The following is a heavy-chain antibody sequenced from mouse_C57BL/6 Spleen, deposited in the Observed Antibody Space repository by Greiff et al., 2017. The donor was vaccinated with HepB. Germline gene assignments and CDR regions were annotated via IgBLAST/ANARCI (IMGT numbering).Heavy chain of an antibody. D-gene: IGHD1-1*01. Sequence: VKLQQPGAELVKPGASVKMSCKASGYTFTSYWITWVKQRPGQGLEWIGDIYPGSGSTNYNEKFKSKATLTVDTSSSTAYMQLSSLTSEDSAVYYCARDYYGSSYPDYWGQGTTLTVSS. CDR1: GYTFTSYW. J-gene: IGHJ2*01. CDR2: IYPGSGST. CDR3: ARDYYGSSYPDY. V-gene: IGHV1-55*01.